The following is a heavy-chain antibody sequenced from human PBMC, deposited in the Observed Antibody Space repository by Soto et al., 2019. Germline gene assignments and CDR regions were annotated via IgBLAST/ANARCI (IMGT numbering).Heavy chain of an antibody. CDR3: ARSGSTSSTDYYYYIDV. V-gene: IGHV3-23*05. CDR2: IDSSGTRT. J-gene: IGHJ6*03. CDR1: GFTFRTYG. D-gene: IGHD3-10*01. Sequence: GGSLRLSCAASGFTFRTYGMTWVRQAPGKGLEWVSGIDSSGTRTFYVDSVKGRFTISRDNSKNTMYLQMDSLRSDDTAVYFCARSGSTSSTDYYYYIDVWGEGTTVTVSS.